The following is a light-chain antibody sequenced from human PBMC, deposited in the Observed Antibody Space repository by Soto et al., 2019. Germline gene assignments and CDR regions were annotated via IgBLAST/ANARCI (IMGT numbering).Light chain of an antibody. CDR1: SSDVGGYNY. CDR2: DVS. J-gene: IGLJ2*01. CDR3: RSYTSSSTTVV. V-gene: IGLV2-14*01. Sequence: QSVLTQPASVSGSPGQSITISCTGTSSDVGGYNYVSWYQQHPGKAPKLMIYDVSNRPSGVSNRFSGYKSGNTASLTIYGLQAEDEDDYYCRSYTSSSTTVVFGEGNQLNVL.